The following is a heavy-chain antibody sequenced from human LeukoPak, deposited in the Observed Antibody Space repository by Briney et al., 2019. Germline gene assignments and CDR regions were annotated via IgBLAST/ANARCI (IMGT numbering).Heavy chain of an antibody. V-gene: IGHV4-39*01. D-gene: IGHD3-22*01. CDR2: IYYSGST. CDR3: ARRAYYDTSGYYPASGYFDL. Sequence: PSETLSLTCTVSGGSVSSGFYHWGWIRQPPGKGLEWIATIYYSGSTYYNPSLKSRVTISADTSQNQFSLRLRSVTAADTTIYYCARRAYYDTSGYYPASGYFDLWGRGTLVTVSS. CDR1: GGSVSSGFYH. J-gene: IGHJ2*01.